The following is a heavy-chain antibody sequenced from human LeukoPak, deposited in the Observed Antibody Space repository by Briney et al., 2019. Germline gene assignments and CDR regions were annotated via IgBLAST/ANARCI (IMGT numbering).Heavy chain of an antibody. CDR3: AKDPFDSSGYSYVDY. V-gene: IGHV3-23*01. Sequence: PGGSLRLSCAASGFTFSSYAMSWVRQAPGKGLEWVSAISGSGGSTYYADSVKGRFTISRDNSKNTLYLQMNSLRAEDTAVYYCAKDPFDSSGYSYVDYWGQGTLVTVSS. D-gene: IGHD3-22*01. J-gene: IGHJ4*02. CDR2: ISGSGGST. CDR1: GFTFSSYA.